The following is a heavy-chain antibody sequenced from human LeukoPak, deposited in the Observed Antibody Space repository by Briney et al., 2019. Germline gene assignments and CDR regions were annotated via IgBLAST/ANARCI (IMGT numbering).Heavy chain of an antibody. D-gene: IGHD2-21*02. CDR3: AREVTYYMDV. CDR2: IYYSGST. V-gene: IGHV4-59*11. J-gene: IGHJ6*03. CDR1: GGSISSHY. Sequence: SGTLSLTCTVSGGSISSHYWSWIRQPPGKGLEWIGYIYYSGSTNYNPSLKSRVTISVDTSKNQFSLKLSSVTAADTAVYYCAREVTYYMDVWGKGTTVTVSS.